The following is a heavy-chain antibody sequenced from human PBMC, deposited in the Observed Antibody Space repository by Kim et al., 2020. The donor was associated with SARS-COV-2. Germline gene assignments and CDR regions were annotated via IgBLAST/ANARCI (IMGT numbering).Heavy chain of an antibody. Sequence: ASVKVSCKASGYTFTRYALNWVRQAPGQGLEWMGWINSNTGNATYGQGFTGRFVFSLDTSVSTAYLQVSSLRAEDTATYYCARLSVSFGQLYAFDYWGQGTMLSASS. CDR1: GYTFTRYA. V-gene: IGHV7-4-1*02. D-gene: IGHD3-10*01. J-gene: IGHJ4*02. CDR2: INSNTGNA. CDR3: ARLSVSFGQLYAFDY.